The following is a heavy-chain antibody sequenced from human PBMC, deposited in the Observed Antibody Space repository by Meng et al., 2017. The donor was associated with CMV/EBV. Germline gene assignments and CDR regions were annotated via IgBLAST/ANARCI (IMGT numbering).Heavy chain of an antibody. CDR2: IYTSGST. CDR1: GGSISSYY. D-gene: IGHD3-22*01. V-gene: IGHV4-4*07. J-gene: IGHJ4*02. CDR3: ARGGLYYYDSSGHFDY. Sequence: VPVQEAGPGLVKPSETLSLTGTVSGGSISSYYWSWIRQPAGKGLEWIGRIYTSGSTNYNPSLKSRVTMSVDTSKNQFSLKLSSVTAADTAVYYCARGGLYYYDSSGHFDYWGQGTLVTVSS.